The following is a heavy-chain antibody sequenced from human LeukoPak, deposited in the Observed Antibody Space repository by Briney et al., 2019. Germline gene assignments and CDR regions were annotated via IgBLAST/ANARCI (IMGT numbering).Heavy chain of an antibody. CDR3: ARDRDLLTGDFPTNIDF. V-gene: IGHV3-30*02. Sequence: GGSLRLSCTASGFMFNSYGMHWVRQAPGKGLEWVAFIRSDGRNEFYADTVKGRFIISRDNSKNTLYLQMNSLRSEDTAVYFCARDRDLLTGDFPTNIDFWGQGILVTVSS. J-gene: IGHJ4*02. D-gene: IGHD3-9*01. CDR1: GFMFNSYG. CDR2: IRSDGRNE.